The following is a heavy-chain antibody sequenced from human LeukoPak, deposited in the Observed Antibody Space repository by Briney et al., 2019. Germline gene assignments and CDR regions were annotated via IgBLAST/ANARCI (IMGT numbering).Heavy chain of an antibody. Sequence: SETLSLTCTVSGGSISSSSYYWSWIRQPPGKGLEWIGSIYYSGSTYYNPSLKSRVTISVDTSKNQFSLKLSSVTAADTAVYYCARDYYYYYMDVWGKGTTVTVSS. CDR1: GGSISSSSYY. J-gene: IGHJ6*03. V-gene: IGHV4-39*07. CDR3: ARDYYYYYMDV. CDR2: IYYSGST.